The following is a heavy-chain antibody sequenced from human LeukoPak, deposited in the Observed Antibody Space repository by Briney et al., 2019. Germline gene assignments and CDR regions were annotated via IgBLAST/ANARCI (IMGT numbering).Heavy chain of an antibody. V-gene: IGHV1-18*01. CDR3: ARGTVTTYYYDSSGPFDY. Sequence: GASVKVSCKASGYTFTSYGISWVRQAPGQGLEWMGWISAYNGNTNYAQKLQGRVTMTTDTSTSTAYMELRSLRSDDTAVYYCARGTVTTYYYDSSGPFDYWGQGTPVTVSS. CDR2: ISAYNGNT. J-gene: IGHJ4*02. D-gene: IGHD3-22*01. CDR1: GYTFTSYG.